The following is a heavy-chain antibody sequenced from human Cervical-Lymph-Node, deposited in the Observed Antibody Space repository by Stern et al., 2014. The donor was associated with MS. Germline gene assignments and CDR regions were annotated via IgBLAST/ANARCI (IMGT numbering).Heavy chain of an antibody. Sequence: QVQLLQPGAEVKKPGASVKVSCKASGYTLTENSIHWVRQAPGKGLEWMGSFEDDGATIYAQNFQGRVTMTEDTSSGTAYMGLSSLTSDDAAVYYCATTALFHGFDSWGQGTLVTVSS. V-gene: IGHV1-24*01. CDR1: GYTLTENS. J-gene: IGHJ4*02. CDR2: FEDDGAT. CDR3: ATTALFHGFDS. D-gene: IGHD2-21*02.